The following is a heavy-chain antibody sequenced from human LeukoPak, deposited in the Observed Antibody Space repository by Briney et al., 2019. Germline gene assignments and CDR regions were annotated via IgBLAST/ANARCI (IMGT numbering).Heavy chain of an antibody. J-gene: IGHJ6*02. Sequence: GGSLRLSCAASGFTFSDYYINWIRQAPGKGLEWVSHISSSGRLMQYADSVKGRFIITRDNAQNFMSLQMNSLKPEDTAVYYCARDTNNGLDVWGRGTTVTVSS. D-gene: IGHD1-20*01. V-gene: IGHV3-11*01. CDR1: GFTFSDYY. CDR3: ARDTNNGLDV. CDR2: ISSSGRLM.